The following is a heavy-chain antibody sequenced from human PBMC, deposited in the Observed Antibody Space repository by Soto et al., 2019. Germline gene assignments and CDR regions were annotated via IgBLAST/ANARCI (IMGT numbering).Heavy chain of an antibody. V-gene: IGHV3-23*01. Sequence: EVQLLESGGGLVQPGGSLRLSCAASGFTFSSYAMIWVRQAPGKGLEWVSAITGSGGSTYYADSVKGRFTISRDNSKNTLYLQMNSLRAEDTAVYYCAKANAANSYGYFYWGLGTLVTVSS. CDR3: AKANAANSYGYFY. CDR1: GFTFSSYA. J-gene: IGHJ4*02. D-gene: IGHD5-18*01. CDR2: ITGSGGST.